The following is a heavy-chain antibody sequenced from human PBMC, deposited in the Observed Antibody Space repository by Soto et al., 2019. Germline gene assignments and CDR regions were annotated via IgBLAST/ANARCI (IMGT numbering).Heavy chain of an antibody. D-gene: IGHD6-6*01. V-gene: IGHV1-3*01. CDR1: GYIFTSYT. CDR2: ISSGNGNT. Sequence: QVQLVQSGPEVKEPGASVKVSCKTSGYIFTSYTIHWVRQAPGQGLEWMGSISSGNGNTKFSQKFQDRVTFTRDTSAGTAYMELGSLSFEDTAVYYCARKRQLVYSDHWGQGTLVTVSS. J-gene: IGHJ4*02. CDR3: ARKRQLVYSDH.